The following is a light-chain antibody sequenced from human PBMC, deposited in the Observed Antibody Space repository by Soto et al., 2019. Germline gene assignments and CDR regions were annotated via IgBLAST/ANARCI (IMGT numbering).Light chain of an antibody. CDR2: EVS. CDR3: SSYTTSSTWV. Sequence: QSVLTQPASVTGSPGQSITISCTGTSSDVGGYNYVSWYQQYPGKAPKLMIYEVSYRPTEISNRFSGSKSGNTASLTISGLQAEDEADYYCSSYTTSSTWVFGGGTKLTVL. CDR1: SSDVGGYNY. V-gene: IGLV2-14*01. J-gene: IGLJ3*02.